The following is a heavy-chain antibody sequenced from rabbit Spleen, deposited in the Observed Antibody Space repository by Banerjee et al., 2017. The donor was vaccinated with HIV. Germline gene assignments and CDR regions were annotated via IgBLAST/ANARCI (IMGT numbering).Heavy chain of an antibody. CDR2: IDPIFGIT. Sequence: QEQLVESGGGLVKPEGSLTLTCTASGFSFSSNYDMCWVRRAPGKGLEWIGYIDPIFGITYYATWAKGRFTVSKTSSTTVTLQMTSLTAADTATYFCARDLVSAIGWNFNLWGQGTLVTVS. D-gene: IGHD5-1*01. CDR3: ARDLVSAIGWNFNL. J-gene: IGHJ4*01. V-gene: IGHV1S45*01. CDR1: GFSFSSNYD.